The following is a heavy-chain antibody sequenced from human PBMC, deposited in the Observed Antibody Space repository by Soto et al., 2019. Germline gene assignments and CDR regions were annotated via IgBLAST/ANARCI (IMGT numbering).Heavy chain of an antibody. CDR2: ISSDGGDT. Sequence: GWSLRLSCVDSRFTFSSYATTWVRQAPGKGLEWVSSISSDGGDTSYADSVMGRFTISRDNSDNTLYLQMDSLRAEDTAIYYCAKLGGGIITSWGQGTLVTVSS. CDR3: AKLGGGIITS. D-gene: IGHD3-3*01. V-gene: IGHV3-23*01. J-gene: IGHJ4*02. CDR1: RFTFSSYA.